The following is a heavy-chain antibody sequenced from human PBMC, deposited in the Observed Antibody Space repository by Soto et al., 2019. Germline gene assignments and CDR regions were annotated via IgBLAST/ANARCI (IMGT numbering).Heavy chain of an antibody. CDR1: GFTFTSSA. J-gene: IGHJ5*02. D-gene: IGHD3-22*01. Sequence: GASVKVSCKASGFTFTSSAVQWVRQARGQRLEWIGWIVVGSGNTNYAQKFQERVTITRDMSTSTAYMELSSLRSEDTAVYYCAAGAIDVITMIVHRFDPWGQGTLVTVSS. CDR2: IVVGSGNT. CDR3: AAGAIDVITMIVHRFDP. V-gene: IGHV1-58*01.